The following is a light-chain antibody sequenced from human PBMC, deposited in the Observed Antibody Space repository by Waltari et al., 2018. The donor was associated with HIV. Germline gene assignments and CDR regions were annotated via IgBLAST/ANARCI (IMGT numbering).Light chain of an antibody. CDR3: SSFAGTHKL. J-gene: IGLJ2*01. Sequence: QSALTQSPSASGSPGQSVNISCTGATGDISDYNYFSWYQQPSDRPPKLIIFEVTKRPSGVPDRFSGSKSGNTASLFVSGLQPEDEATYFCSSFAGTHKLFGGGTKLTVL. CDR2: EVT. V-gene: IGLV2-8*01. CDR1: TGDISDYNY.